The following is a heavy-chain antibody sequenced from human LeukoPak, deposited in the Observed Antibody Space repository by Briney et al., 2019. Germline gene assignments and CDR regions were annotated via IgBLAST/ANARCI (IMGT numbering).Heavy chain of an antibody. CDR2: ISSTSSYI. Sequence: GGSLRLSCAASGFTFSSYSMHWVRQAPGKGLEWVSCISSTSSYIYYADSVRGRFTISRDNAKSSLYLQMNSLRAEDTAVYYCARGQLWQTGWFDPWGQGTLVTVSS. J-gene: IGHJ5*02. D-gene: IGHD5-18*01. V-gene: IGHV3-21*01. CDR1: GFTFSSYS. CDR3: ARGQLWQTGWFDP.